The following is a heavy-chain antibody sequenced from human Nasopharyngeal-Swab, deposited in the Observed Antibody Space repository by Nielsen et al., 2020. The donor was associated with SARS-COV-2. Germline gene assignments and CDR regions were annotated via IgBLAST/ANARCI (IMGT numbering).Heavy chain of an antibody. V-gene: IGHV3-23*01. CDR2: ISSSGGRT. CDR3: AKTKGCSGGSCYGLDY. CDR1: GFTFSSYA. J-gene: IGHJ4*02. Sequence: GGSLKISCAASGFTFSSYAMRWVRQAPGKGLEWVSAISSSGGRTYYADSVKGRFTISRDNSKNTLYLQMSSLRAEDTAVYYCAKTKGCSGGSCYGLDYWGQGTLVTVSS. D-gene: IGHD2-15*01.